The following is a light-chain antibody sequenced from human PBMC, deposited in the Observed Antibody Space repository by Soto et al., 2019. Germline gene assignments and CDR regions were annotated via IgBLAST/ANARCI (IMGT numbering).Light chain of an antibody. Sequence: SYELTQPPSVSVAPGQTARIDCGGNKVGSKSVHWYQQKSGQAPVMVVYDDTDRPSGIPERFSGSNSGNTATLTISRVEAGDEADYYCQVWDSPSQHVVFGGGTTVTVL. V-gene: IGLV3-21*02. CDR3: QVWDSPSQHVV. CDR2: DDT. CDR1: KVGSKS. J-gene: IGLJ2*01.